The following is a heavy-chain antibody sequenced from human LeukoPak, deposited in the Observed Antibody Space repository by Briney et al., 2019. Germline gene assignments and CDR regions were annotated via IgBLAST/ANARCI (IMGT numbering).Heavy chain of an antibody. Sequence: SETLSLTCTVSGGSVSTSDYYWGWIRQSPVKGLEWIGDVFYTGKTNYNPSLRGRATISIDTSKNQFSLKLTYVTAADTAVYYCARVFASWGQGTLVTVSS. J-gene: IGHJ4*02. CDR3: ARVFAS. CDR1: GGSVSTSDYY. V-gene: IGHV4-39*07. CDR2: VFYTGKT.